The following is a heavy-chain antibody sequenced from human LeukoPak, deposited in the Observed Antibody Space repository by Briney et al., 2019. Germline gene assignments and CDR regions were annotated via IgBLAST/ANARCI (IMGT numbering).Heavy chain of an antibody. CDR1: GGSISSYY. CDR3: ARDAGNSGWYSYYYGMDV. D-gene: IGHD6-19*01. J-gene: IGHJ6*02. Sequence: PSETLSLTCTVSGGSISSYYWSWIRQPPGKGLEWIGYIYYSGSTNYNPSLKSRVTISVDTSKNQFSRKLSSVTAADTAVYYCARDAGNSGWYSYYYGMDVWGQGTTVTVSS. V-gene: IGHV4-59*01. CDR2: IYYSGST.